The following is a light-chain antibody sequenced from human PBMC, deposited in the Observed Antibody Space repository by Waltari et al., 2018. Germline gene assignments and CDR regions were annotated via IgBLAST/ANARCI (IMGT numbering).Light chain of an antibody. Sequence: QSALTQPASVSGSPGQSITISCTRSRSDLGGYSFFSWYQQHPGKAPKLMIYDVSHRPSGVSNRFSGSKSGNTASLTISGLQPEDEADYYCSSYTSIIPPFLFGTGTKVTVL. V-gene: IGLV2-14*01. J-gene: IGLJ1*01. CDR2: DVS. CDR3: SSYTSIIPPFL. CDR1: RSDLGGYSF.